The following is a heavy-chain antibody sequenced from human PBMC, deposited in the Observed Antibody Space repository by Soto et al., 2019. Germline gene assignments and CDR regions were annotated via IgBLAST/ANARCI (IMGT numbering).Heavy chain of an antibody. CDR1: GYTFTSYY. V-gene: IGHV1-46*01. Sequence: ASVKVSCKASGYTFTSYYMRWVRQAPGQGLEWMGRFDPSGGSTSYAQKFQGRVAMTEDTSTDTAYMELSSLRSEDTAEYYCTTVAQLERRSTYYYYYGMDVWGQGTTVTVSS. J-gene: IGHJ6*02. D-gene: IGHD1-1*01. CDR2: FDPSGGST. CDR3: TTVAQLERRSTYYYYYGMDV.